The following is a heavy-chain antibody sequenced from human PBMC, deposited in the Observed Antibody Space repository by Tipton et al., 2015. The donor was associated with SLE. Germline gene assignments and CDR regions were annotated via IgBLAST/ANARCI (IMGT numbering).Heavy chain of an antibody. CDR3: ARDPLGDDAFDI. D-gene: IGHD2-21*01. Sequence: TLSLTCPVSGGSISSYFWSWIRQPAGKGLEWIGRIYTSGSTHYNPPLKSRVTISVDTTQNQFSLKLSPVTAADTAVYCCARDPLGDDAFDIWGQVTMVTVSS. CDR2: IYTSGST. J-gene: IGHJ3*02. V-gene: IGHV4-4*07. CDR1: GGSISSYF.